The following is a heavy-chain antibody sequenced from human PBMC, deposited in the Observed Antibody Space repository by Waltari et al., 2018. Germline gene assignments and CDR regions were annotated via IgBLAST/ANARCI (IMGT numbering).Heavy chain of an antibody. CDR3: ARAGYDSSGYYYFDY. CDR2: IYYSGNT. CDR1: GGSISSGGYY. Sequence: QVQLQESGPGLVKPSQTLSLTCTVSGGSISSGGYYWSWIRQHPGKGLEWLGYIYYSGNTYYNPSRKSRVTVSVDTSKNQFSLKLNSVTAADTAVYYCARAGYDSSGYYYFDYWGQGTLVTVSS. J-gene: IGHJ4*02. D-gene: IGHD3-22*01. V-gene: IGHV4-31*03.